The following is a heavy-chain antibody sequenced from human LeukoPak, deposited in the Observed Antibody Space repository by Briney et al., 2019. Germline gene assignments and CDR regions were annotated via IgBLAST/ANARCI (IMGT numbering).Heavy chain of an antibody. J-gene: IGHJ4*02. CDR2: SSGNGGST. D-gene: IGHD2-8*02. V-gene: IGHV3-23*01. CDR1: GFTFNSYA. Sequence: GGSLRLSCAASGFTFNSYAMPWVRQAPGKGLEWVSVSSGNGGSTYYADSVKGRFTISRDNSKNSLYLQMNSLRAEDTAVYYCGRDEYWDYWGQGTLVTVSS. CDR3: GRDEYWDY.